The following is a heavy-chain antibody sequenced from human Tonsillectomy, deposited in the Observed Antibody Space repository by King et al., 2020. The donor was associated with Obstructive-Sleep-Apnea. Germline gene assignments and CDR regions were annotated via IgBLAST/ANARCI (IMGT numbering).Heavy chain of an antibody. CDR2: IYYNGSP. V-gene: IGHV4-39*07. CDR3: AGYHRTYGDWGYAFDI. J-gene: IGHJ3*02. D-gene: IGHD4-17*01. CDR1: GGSISSNSYH. Sequence: VQLQESGPRLVKPSETLSLICTVSGGSISSNSYHWGWIRQSPGKGPEWIGSIYYNGSPDHNPSLKSRVTISVDTSKNQFSLMLSSVTAADTAVYYCAGYHRTYGDWGYAFDIWGQGTMVTVSS.